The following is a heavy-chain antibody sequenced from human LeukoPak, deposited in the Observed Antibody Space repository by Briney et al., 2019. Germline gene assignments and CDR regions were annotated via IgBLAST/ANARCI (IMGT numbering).Heavy chain of an antibody. CDR2: IYYSGST. CDR3: ARHLPFNYYFDY. D-gene: IGHD3-16*01. J-gene: IGHJ4*02. Sequence: PSETLSLTCTVSGGSISSSSYYWGWIRRPPGKGLEWIGSIYYSGSTYYNPSLKSRVTISVDTSKNQFSLKLSSVTAADTAVYYCARHLPFNYYFDYWGQGTLVTVSS. CDR1: GGSISSSSYY. V-gene: IGHV4-39*01.